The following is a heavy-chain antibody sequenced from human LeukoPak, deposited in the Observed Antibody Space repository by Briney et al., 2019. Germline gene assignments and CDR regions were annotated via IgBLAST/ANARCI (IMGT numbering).Heavy chain of an antibody. Sequence: GESLKISCKASGYSFTRNLIGWVRQMPGKGLEWMGIIYPGDSDTRYSPSFQGQVTISADKSISTAYLQWSSLKASDTAMYYCARRGRGSGFDYWGQGTLVTVSS. CDR3: ARRGRGSGFDY. J-gene: IGHJ4*02. CDR1: GYSFTRNL. CDR2: IYPGDSDT. V-gene: IGHV5-51*01. D-gene: IGHD2-15*01.